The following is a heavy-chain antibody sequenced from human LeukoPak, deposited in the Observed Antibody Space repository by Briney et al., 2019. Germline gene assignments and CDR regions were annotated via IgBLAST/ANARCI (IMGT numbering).Heavy chain of an antibody. V-gene: IGHV1-69*05. Sequence: SVKVSCKASGGTFSSYAISWVRQAPGQGLEWMGGIIPIFGTANYAQKFQGRVTITTDESTSTAYMELSSLRSEDTAVYYCAGVGEMGGSTHLGSAFDPWGQGTLVTVSS. CDR3: AGVGEMGGSTHLGSAFDP. CDR1: GGTFSSYA. CDR2: IIPIFGTA. J-gene: IGHJ5*02. D-gene: IGHD1-26*01.